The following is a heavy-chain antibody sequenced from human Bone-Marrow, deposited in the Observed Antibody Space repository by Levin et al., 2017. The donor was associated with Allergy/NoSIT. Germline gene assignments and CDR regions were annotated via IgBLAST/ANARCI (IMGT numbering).Heavy chain of an antibody. V-gene: IGHV3-30*18. Sequence: GGSLRLSCAASGFTFSSYGMHWVRQAPGKGLERVAVISYDGSNKYYADSVKGRFTISRDNSKNTLYLQMNSLRAEDTAVYYCAKDLRIVGATCDYWGQGTLVTVSS. CDR3: AKDLRIVGATCDY. CDR2: ISYDGSNK. CDR1: GFTFSSYG. D-gene: IGHD1-26*01. J-gene: IGHJ4*02.